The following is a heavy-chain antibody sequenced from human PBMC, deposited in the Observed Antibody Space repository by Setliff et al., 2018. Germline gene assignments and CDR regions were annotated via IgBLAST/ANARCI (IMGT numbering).Heavy chain of an antibody. CDR1: VSTFRDFG. V-gene: IGHV3-30*02. CDR2: IRFDESNK. CDR3: AKEGMRYWGSPGYMDG. J-gene: IGHJ6*03. D-gene: IGHD7-27*01. Sequence: GGSLRLSCAASVSTFRDFGMHWVRQAPGKGLQWVAFIRFDESNKFYLESVRGRFSISRDNSKNTVYLQMNSLRVEDTAVYHCAKEGMRYWGSPGYMDGWGKGTTVTVSS.